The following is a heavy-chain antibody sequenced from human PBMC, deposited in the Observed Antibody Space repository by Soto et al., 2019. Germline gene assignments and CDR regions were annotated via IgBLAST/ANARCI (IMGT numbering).Heavy chain of an antibody. CDR1: GGSVRSGSYY. J-gene: IGHJ5*02. Sequence: SETLYLTCTVSGGSVRSGSYYWSWIRQPPGKGLEWIGYIYYSGSTNYNPSLKSRVTISVDTSKNQFSLKLSSVTAADTAVYYCASLTHHTAYNWFDPWGQGTLVTVSS. V-gene: IGHV4-61*01. CDR3: ASLTHHTAYNWFDP. CDR2: IYYSGST.